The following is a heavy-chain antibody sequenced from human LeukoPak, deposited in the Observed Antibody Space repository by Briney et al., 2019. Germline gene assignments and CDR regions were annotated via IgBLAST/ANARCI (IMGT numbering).Heavy chain of an antibody. Sequence: GGSLRLSCAASAFTFSNYDMHWVRQAPGKGREWVAFIRSDAGNEYYADSVKGRFTISRDNSNNTLYLQMDSLRPEDTAVYYCAKGSGFFFDYWGQGTLVTVSS. J-gene: IGHJ4*02. CDR2: IRSDAGNE. CDR1: AFTFSNYD. V-gene: IGHV3-30*02. D-gene: IGHD2-15*01. CDR3: AKGSGFFFDY.